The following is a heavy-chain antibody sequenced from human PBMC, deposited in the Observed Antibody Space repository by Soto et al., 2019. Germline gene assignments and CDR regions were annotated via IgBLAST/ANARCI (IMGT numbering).Heavy chain of an antibody. J-gene: IGHJ4*02. D-gene: IGHD3-22*01. V-gene: IGHV3-7*03. CDR3: ARDRDSSSWYYYYDSSGYSGY. CDR2: IKQDGSEK. CDR1: GFTFSSYW. Sequence: PGGSLRLSCAASGFTFSSYWMSWVRQAPGKGLEWVANIKQDGSEKYYVDSVKGRFTISRDNAKNSLYLQMNSLRAEDTAVYYCARDRDSSSWYYYYDSSGYSGYWGQGTLVTVSS.